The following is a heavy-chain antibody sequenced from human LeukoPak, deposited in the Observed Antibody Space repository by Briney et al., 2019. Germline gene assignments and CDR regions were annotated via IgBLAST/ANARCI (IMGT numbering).Heavy chain of an antibody. Sequence: GGSLRLSCAASGFTFDDYAMHCVRQAPGKGLEWVSLISGDGGSTYYADSVKGRFTISRDNSKNSLYLQMNSLRTEDTALYYCAKDTGFLSGSSPWGQGTMVTVSS. D-gene: IGHD1-26*01. CDR3: AKDTGFLSGSSP. J-gene: IGHJ3*01. CDR2: ISGDGGST. V-gene: IGHV3-43*02. CDR1: GFTFDDYA.